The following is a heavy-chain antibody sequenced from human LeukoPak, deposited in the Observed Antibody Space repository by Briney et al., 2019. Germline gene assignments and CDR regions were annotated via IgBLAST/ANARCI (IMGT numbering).Heavy chain of an antibody. V-gene: IGHV3-48*03. CDR2: ISSSCSTI. CDR1: GFTFSSYE. J-gene: IGHJ4*02. CDR3: ASGELDPLYSFDY. Sequence: GGSLRLSCAASGFTFSSYEMNWGRQAPGKGLELVSYISSSCSTIYYSDSLKGRFTISRDNAKNSLYLQMNSLRAEDTAVYFRASGELDPLYSFDYWGQGTLVTVSS. D-gene: IGHD1-1*01.